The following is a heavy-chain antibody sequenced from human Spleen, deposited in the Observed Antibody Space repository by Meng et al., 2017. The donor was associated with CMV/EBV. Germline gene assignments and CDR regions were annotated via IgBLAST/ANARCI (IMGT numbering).Heavy chain of an antibody. CDR2: IYSGSNT. Sequence: GGSLRLSCAASGFTVSSNYMSWVRQAPGKGLEWVSVIYSGSNTYYADSVKGRFTISRDNSKNTLYLQMNSLRAEDTAVYYCARIYSSSWYWFDPWGQGTLVTVSS. J-gene: IGHJ5*02. V-gene: IGHV3-66*02. CDR1: GFTVSSNY. D-gene: IGHD6-13*01. CDR3: ARIYSSSWYWFDP.